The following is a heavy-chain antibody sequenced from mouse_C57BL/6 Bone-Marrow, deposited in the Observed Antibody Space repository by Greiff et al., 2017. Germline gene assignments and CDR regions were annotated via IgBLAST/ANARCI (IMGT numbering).Heavy chain of an antibody. CDR2: ISSGGSYT. CDR1: GFTFSSYG. D-gene: IGHD2-12*01. Sequence: EVQGVESGGDLVKPGGSLKLSCAASGFTFSSYGMSWVRQTPDKRLEWVATISSGGSYTYYPDSVKGRFTISRDNAKNTLYLQMSSLKSEDTAMYYCARRVTIPSTSAWFAYWGQGTLVTVSA. CDR3: ARRVTIPSTSAWFAY. J-gene: IGHJ3*01. V-gene: IGHV5-6*01.